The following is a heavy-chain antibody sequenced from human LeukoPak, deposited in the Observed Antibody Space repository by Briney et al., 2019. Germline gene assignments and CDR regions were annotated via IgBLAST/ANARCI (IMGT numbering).Heavy chain of an antibody. D-gene: IGHD6-19*01. Sequence: GGSLRLSCAASGFTFSSYAMHWVRQAPGKGLEWVAVISYDGSNKYYADSVKGRFTISRDNSKNTLYLQMNSLRAEDTAVYYCAKDGYSSGWYGEFDYWGQGTLVTVSS. CDR3: AKDGYSSGWYGEFDY. CDR1: GFTFSSYA. J-gene: IGHJ4*02. V-gene: IGHV3-30-3*01. CDR2: ISYDGSNK.